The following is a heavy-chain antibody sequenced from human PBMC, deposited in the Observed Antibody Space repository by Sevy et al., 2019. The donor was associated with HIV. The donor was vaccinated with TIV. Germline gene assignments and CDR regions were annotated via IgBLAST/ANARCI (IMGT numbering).Heavy chain of an antibody. D-gene: IGHD5-12*01. CDR1: GGSISAYY. CDR3: ARAPPVRSGDDSLNWFDP. Sequence: SETLSLTCTVSGGSISAYYWGWIRQPPGKGLEYLGYIYYTGSTNYNPSLKSRVTISVDTSKNQVPLKLSSVTAADTAVYYCARAPPVRSGDDSLNWFDPWGQRTLVTVSS. J-gene: IGHJ5*02. CDR2: IYYTGST. V-gene: IGHV4-59*01.